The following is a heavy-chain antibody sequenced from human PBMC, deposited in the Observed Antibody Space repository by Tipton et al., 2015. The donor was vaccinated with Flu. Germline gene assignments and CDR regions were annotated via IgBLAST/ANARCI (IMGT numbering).Heavy chain of an antibody. V-gene: IGHV3-74*03. CDR2: INSDGSGT. D-gene: IGHD6-13*01. CDR3: VRGTVSWKGVDY. J-gene: IGHJ4*02. CDR1: GFTLSSNW. Sequence: SLRLSCAASGFTLSSNWMHWVRQAPGKGLVWVSGINSDGSGTAHADSVKGRFTISRDNAKSTLYLQMNSLRDEDTAVYYCVRGTVSWKGVDYWGQGSLVTVSS.